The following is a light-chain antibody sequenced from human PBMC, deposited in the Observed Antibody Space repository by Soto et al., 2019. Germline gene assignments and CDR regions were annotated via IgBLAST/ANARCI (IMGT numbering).Light chain of an antibody. CDR2: DAS. Sequence: DIQMTQSPSSLSSSVGDRVTITCQARQDISNYLNWYQQKPGKAPKLLIYDASNLEKGVPSRFTGSGSGTDFTFTISSLQPEDIATYYCQQYDNLPRIFTSGPGTKVDIK. CDR1: QDISNY. V-gene: IGKV1-33*01. CDR3: QQYDNLPRIFT. J-gene: IGKJ3*01.